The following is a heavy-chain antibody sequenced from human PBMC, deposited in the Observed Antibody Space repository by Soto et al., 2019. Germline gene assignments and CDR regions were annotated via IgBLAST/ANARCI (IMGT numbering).Heavy chain of an antibody. J-gene: IGHJ4*02. Sequence: QVQLQESGPGLVKPSQTLSLSCTVSGGSISTAGMYWSWIRQDPGRGLEWIGYVFYTGITYYNPSLKSRVTTSVDTSKNQFSLKRSSVTAADTALYYGARSRGSSKPYYFDSWGQGTLVTVSS. V-gene: IGHV4-31*03. D-gene: IGHD1-26*01. CDR3: ARSRGSSKPYYFDS. CDR1: GGSISTAGMY. CDR2: VFYTGIT.